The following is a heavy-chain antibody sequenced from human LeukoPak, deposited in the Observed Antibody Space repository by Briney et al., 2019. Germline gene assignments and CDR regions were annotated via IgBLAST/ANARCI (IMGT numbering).Heavy chain of an antibody. CDR3: ARRVTSNRFDP. V-gene: IGHV4-59*08. D-gene: IGHD2-21*02. J-gene: IGHJ5*02. CDR2: MHYSGSS. Sequence: PSETLSLTCTVSGGSISSYYWSWIRQPPGKGLEWIGYMHYSGSSNYNPSLKSRVTISVDTSKNQISLKLSSVTAADTAVYYCARRVTSNRFDPWRQGTAVSVSS. CDR1: GGSISSYY.